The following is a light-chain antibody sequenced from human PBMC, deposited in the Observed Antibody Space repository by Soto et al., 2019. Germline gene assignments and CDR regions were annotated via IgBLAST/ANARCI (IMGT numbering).Light chain of an antibody. Sequence: QSVLTQPPSASGSPGQSVTISCTGTRSEVGGYNYVSWYQQHPGKAPKLMIYEVNKRPSGVPDRFSGSKSGNTASLTVSGLQAEDEADYYCSSYAGSNNLVFGGGTKVTVL. CDR2: EVN. CDR1: RSEVGGYNY. CDR3: SSYAGSNNLV. V-gene: IGLV2-8*01. J-gene: IGLJ2*01.